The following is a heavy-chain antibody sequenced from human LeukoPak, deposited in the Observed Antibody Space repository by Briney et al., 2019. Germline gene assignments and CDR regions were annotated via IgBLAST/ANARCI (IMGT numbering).Heavy chain of an antibody. J-gene: IGHJ6*03. CDR1: GGSISSSSYY. D-gene: IGHD2-15*01. CDR2: IYYSGST. CDR3: AGASYCSGGSCSYYYYYYMDV. Sequence: SETLSLTCTVSGGSISSSSYYWGWIRQPPGKGLEWIGSIYYSGSTYYNPSLKSRVTISVDTSKNQSSLKLSSVTAADTAVYYCAGASYCSGGSCSYYYYYYMDVWGKGTTVTVSS. V-gene: IGHV4-39*01.